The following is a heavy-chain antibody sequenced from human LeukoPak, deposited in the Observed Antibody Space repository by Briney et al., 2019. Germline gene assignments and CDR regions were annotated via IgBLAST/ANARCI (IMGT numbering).Heavy chain of an antibody. D-gene: IGHD6-19*01. CDR3: ARDWGSSGWRYYYYGMDV. CDR1: GFTFSSYS. V-gene: IGHV3-21*01. J-gene: IGHJ6*04. Sequence: PGGSLRLSCAASGFTFSSYSMNWVRQAPGKGLEWVSSISSSSSYIYYADSVKGRFTISRDNVKNSLYLQMNSLRAEDTAVYYCARDWGSSGWRYYYYGMDVWGKGTTVTVSS. CDR2: ISSSSSYI.